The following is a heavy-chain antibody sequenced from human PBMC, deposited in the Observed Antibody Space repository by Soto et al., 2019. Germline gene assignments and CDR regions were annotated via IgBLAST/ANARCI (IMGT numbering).Heavy chain of an antibody. CDR3: ARVRWDAFDI. CDR2: IYHSGST. CDR1: GYSISSGYY. Sequence: SETLSLTCAVSGYSISSGYYWGWIRQPPGKGLEWIGSIYHSGSTYYNPSLKSRVTISVDTSKNQFSLKLSSVTAADTAVYYCARVRWDAFDIWGQGTMVTV. J-gene: IGHJ3*02. V-gene: IGHV4-38-2*01.